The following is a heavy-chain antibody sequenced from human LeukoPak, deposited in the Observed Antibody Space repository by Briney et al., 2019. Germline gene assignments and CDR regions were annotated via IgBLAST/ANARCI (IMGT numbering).Heavy chain of an antibody. V-gene: IGHV3-9*01. CDR1: GFTFDDYA. CDR3: AEETMVRGVIGTPIDY. Sequence: PGRSLRLSCAASGFTFDDYAMHWVRQAPGKGLEWVSGISWNSGSIGYADSVKGRFTISRDNAKNSLYLQMNSLRAEDTALYYCAEETMVRGVIGTPIDYWGQGTLVTVSS. J-gene: IGHJ4*02. D-gene: IGHD3-10*01. CDR2: ISWNSGSI.